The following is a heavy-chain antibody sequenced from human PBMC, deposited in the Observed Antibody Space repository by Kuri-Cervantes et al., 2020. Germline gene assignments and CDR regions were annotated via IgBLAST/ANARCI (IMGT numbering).Heavy chain of an antibody. Sequence: SETLSLTCAVYGGSFSGFYWSWIRQPPGKGLEWTGEINHSGNTNYNPSLKSRVTISVDTSKNQFSLKMSSVTAADTAVYYCARRKADRPRWDHSYWGQGTLVTVSS. CDR2: INHSGNT. V-gene: IGHV4-34*01. D-gene: IGHD6-6*01. CDR1: GGSFSGFY. J-gene: IGHJ4*02. CDR3: ARRKADRPRWDHSY.